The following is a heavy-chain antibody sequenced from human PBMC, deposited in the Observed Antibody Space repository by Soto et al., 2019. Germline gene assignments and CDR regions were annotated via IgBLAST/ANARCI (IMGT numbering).Heavy chain of an antibody. D-gene: IGHD6-6*01. V-gene: IGHV1-69*01. Sequence: QVQLLQSGAEVTKPGSSVKVSCKASGGTFSSYAISWVLQAPGQGLEWMGGIIPIFGTANYAQKFQGRVTITADESTSTAYMELSSLRSEDTAVYYCARWCIAARYFDYWGQGTLVTVSS. CDR1: GGTFSSYA. CDR2: IIPIFGTA. J-gene: IGHJ4*02. CDR3: ARWCIAARYFDY.